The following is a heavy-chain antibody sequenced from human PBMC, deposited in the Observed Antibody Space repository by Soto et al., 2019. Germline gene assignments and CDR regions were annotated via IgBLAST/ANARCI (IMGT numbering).Heavy chain of an antibody. CDR3: ARRLLSSTWHSYFDY. CDR2: IHYSGST. J-gene: IGHJ4*02. D-gene: IGHD6-13*01. V-gene: IGHV4-39*01. CDR1: GDSITSTSYY. Sequence: SETLSLTCTFSGDSITSTSYYWGWIRQPSGKGLEWIGCIHYSGSTYYNPSLRSRVTSSVDTSKNQFSLQVSSVTAADTAVYYCARRLLSSTWHSYFDYWGEGTLVTVYS.